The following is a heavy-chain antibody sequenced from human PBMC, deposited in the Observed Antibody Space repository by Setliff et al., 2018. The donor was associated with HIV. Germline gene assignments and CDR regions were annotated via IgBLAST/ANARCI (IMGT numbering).Heavy chain of an antibody. CDR3: ARQGDYDILTGYYRGPHDAFDI. J-gene: IGHJ3*02. D-gene: IGHD3-9*01. V-gene: IGHV5-51*01. Sequence: PGESLKISCKGSGYSFTSYWIAWVRQMPGKGLEWMGIIYPGDSDTRYSLSFQGQVTISADKSISTAYLQWGSLKASDTAMYYCARQGDYDILTGYYRGPHDAFDIWGQGTMVTVSS. CDR2: IYPGDSDT. CDR1: GYSFTSYW.